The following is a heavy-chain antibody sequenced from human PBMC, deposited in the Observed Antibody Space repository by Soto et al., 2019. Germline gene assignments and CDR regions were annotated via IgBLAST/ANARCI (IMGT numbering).Heavy chain of an antibody. CDR1: GFAFGGYG. Sequence: QVQLVESGGGVVRPGKSLTLSCTGSGFAFGGYGIHWVRQTPGKGLEWLAMTSYDGSNKNLADSVKGRFTVPRDMSRIMGFRQMDSLSFGDTGVNYCARGGDVLDYWGRGTRVTVSS. J-gene: IGHJ4*02. CDR2: TSYDGSNK. V-gene: IGHV3-30*03. D-gene: IGHD3-16*01. CDR3: ARGGDVLDY.